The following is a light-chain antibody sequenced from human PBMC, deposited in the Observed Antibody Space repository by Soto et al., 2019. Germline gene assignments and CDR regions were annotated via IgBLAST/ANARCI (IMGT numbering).Light chain of an antibody. CDR1: QSVNSY. V-gene: IGKV3-11*01. Sequence: EIVLTQSPATLSLSPGERATLSCRASQSVNSYLAWYQQKPGQAPRLLIYDASNRATGIPARFSGSGSGTDFTLTISSLETEDFAVYYCQQRSNWRITFGQGTRLEIK. J-gene: IGKJ5*01. CDR3: QQRSNWRIT. CDR2: DAS.